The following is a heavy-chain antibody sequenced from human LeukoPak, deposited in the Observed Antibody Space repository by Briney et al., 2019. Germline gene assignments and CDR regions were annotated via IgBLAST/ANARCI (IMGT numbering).Heavy chain of an antibody. J-gene: IGHJ4*02. D-gene: IGHD6-19*01. CDR2: IYYSGST. V-gene: IGHV4-59*01. CDR3: AREASSGWHIDY. Sequence: SETLSLTCTVSGGSISSYYWSWLRQPPGKGLEWIGYIYYSGSTNYNPSLKSRVTISVDTSKNQFSLKLSSVTAADTAVYYCAREASSGWHIDYGGQGTLVTVSS. CDR1: GGSISSYY.